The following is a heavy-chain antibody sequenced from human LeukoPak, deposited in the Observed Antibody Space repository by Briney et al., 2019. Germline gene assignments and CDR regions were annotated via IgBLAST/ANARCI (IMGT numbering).Heavy chain of an antibody. CDR2: INPNSGGT. V-gene: IGHV1-2*02. D-gene: IGHD3-10*01. J-gene: IGHJ5*02. CDR3: ARVKKTRQWFGELLSRYWFDP. Sequence: ASVKVSCKASGYTFTGYYMHWVRQAPGQGLEWMGWINPNSGGTNYAQKFQGRVTMTRDTSISTAYMELSRLRSDDTAVCYCARVKKTRQWFGELLSRYWFDPWGQGTLVTVSS. CDR1: GYTFTGYY.